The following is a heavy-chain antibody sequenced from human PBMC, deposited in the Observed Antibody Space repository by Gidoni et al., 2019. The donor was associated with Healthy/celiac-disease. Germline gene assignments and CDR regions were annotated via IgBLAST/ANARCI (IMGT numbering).Heavy chain of an antibody. Sequence: QVQLVQSGAEVKKPGASVKVSCKASGYTFTSYDINWVRQATGQGLEWMGWLNPNSGNTGYAQKFQGRVTMTRNTSISTAYMELSSLRSEDTAVYYCARAYYDILTGYFYYYGMDVWSQGTTVTVSS. J-gene: IGHJ6*02. CDR2: LNPNSGNT. D-gene: IGHD3-9*01. V-gene: IGHV1-8*01. CDR3: ARAYYDILTGYFYYYGMDV. CDR1: GYTFTSYD.